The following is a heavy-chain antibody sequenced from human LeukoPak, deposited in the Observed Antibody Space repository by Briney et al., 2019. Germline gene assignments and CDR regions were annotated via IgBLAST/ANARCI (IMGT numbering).Heavy chain of an antibody. CDR2: IYYSGST. V-gene: IGHV4-39*07. J-gene: IGHJ4*02. CDR1: GGSISSSSYY. D-gene: IGHD1-14*01. CDR3: ARNHQARVAS. Sequence: PSETLSLTCTVSGGSISSSSYYWGWIRQPPGKGLEWIGSIYYSGSTYYNPSLKSRVTISVDTSKNQFSLKLSSVTAADTAVYYCARNHQARVASWGQGTLVTVSS.